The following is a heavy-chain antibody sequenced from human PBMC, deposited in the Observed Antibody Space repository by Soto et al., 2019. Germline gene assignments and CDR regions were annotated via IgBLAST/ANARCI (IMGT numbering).Heavy chain of an antibody. V-gene: IGHV1-18*01. D-gene: IGHD4-17*01. CDR1: GYTFTSYG. CDR3: ARLPGGDYVEGYNWFDP. J-gene: IGHJ5*02. CDR2: ISAYNGNT. Sequence: ASVKVSCKASGYTFTSYGISWVRQAPGQGLEWMGWISAYNGNTNYAQKLQGRVTMTTDTSTSTAYMELRSLRSDDTAVYYCARLPGGDYVEGYNWFDPWGQGTLVTVSS.